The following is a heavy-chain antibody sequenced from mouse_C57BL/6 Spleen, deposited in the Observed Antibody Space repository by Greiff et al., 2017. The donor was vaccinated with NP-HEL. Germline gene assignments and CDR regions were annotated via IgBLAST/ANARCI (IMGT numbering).Heavy chain of an antibody. CDR3: VRDYDGYLYYYAMDY. Sequence: VQLKESGGGLVKPGGSLKLSCAASGFTFSDYGMHWVRQAPEKGLEWVAYISSGSSTIYYADTVKGRFTISRDNAKNTLFLQMTSLRSEDTAMYYCVRDYDGYLYYYAMDYWGQGTSVTVSS. D-gene: IGHD2-3*01. J-gene: IGHJ4*01. CDR2: ISSGSSTI. V-gene: IGHV5-17*01. CDR1: GFTFSDYG.